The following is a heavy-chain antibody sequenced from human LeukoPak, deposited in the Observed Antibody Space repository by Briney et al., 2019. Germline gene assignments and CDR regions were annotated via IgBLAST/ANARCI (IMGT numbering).Heavy chain of an antibody. V-gene: IGHV1-8*01. CDR1: GYTFTSYD. J-gene: IGHJ5*02. CDR2: MNPNSGNT. D-gene: IGHD3-10*01. CDR3: ATERGNYYGSGSYSWWFDP. Sequence: ASVKVSCKASGYTFTSYDINWVGQATGQGLEWRGGMNPNSGNTGYAQKFQGRVTMTRNTSISTAYMELSSLRSEDTAVYYCATERGNYYGSGSYSWWFDPWGQGTLVTVSS.